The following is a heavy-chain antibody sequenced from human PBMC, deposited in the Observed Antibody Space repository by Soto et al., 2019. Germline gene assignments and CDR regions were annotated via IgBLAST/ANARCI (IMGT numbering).Heavy chain of an antibody. CDR1: GFTFSSYA. Sequence: QVQLVESGGGVVQPGRSLRLSCAASGFTFSSYAMHWVRQAPGKGLEWVAVISYDGSNKYYADSVKGRFTISRDNSKNTLYLQMNSLRAEDTAVYYCARDKRLWVVNSSSVWVDYWGQGTLVTVSS. CDR3: ARDKRLWVVNSSSVWVDY. V-gene: IGHV3-30-3*01. D-gene: IGHD2-15*01. J-gene: IGHJ4*02. CDR2: ISYDGSNK.